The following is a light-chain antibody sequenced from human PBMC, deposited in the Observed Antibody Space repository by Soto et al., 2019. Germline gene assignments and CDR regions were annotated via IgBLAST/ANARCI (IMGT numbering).Light chain of an antibody. CDR3: QQYFSFPWT. Sequence: DIVMTQSPDSLAVSLGERATINCKSSQSVLYSSNNKNYLAWYQQRPGQPPNLLIYWAFTRESGVTDRFSGSGSGTDFTLTISSLQAEDVAIYYCQQYFSFPWTFGQGTKVEIK. CDR1: QSVLYSSNNKNY. V-gene: IGKV4-1*01. J-gene: IGKJ1*01. CDR2: WAF.